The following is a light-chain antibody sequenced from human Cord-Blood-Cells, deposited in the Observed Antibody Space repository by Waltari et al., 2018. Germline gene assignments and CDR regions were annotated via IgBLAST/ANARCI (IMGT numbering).Light chain of an antibody. CDR2: DNN. CDR3: GTWDSSLKV. Sequence: QSVLTPPPSVAAAPGRKVTISCSGSSTNIGNNYVSWYQQLPGTAPKLLIYDNNKRPAVIPDLFSGSKSGTAATLGITGLQTGDEADYYCGTWDSSLKVSGGGTKLTVL. CDR1: STNIGNNY. V-gene: IGLV1-51*01. J-gene: IGLJ3*02.